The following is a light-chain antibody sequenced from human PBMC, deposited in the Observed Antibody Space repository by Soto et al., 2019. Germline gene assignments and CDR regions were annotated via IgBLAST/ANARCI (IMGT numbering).Light chain of an antibody. CDR1: QAIRND. V-gene: IGKV1-6*01. CDR2: AAY. J-gene: IGKJ2*01. CDR3: LQDYNHPRT. Sequence: AIQMTKSPSSLSASVVDRVTITCRASQAIRNDLGWYQQKPGKAPKLLIYAAYTLQSGVPSKFSGSGSGTDFTLTISSLQPEDFATYYCLQDYNHPRTFGQGTKLEI.